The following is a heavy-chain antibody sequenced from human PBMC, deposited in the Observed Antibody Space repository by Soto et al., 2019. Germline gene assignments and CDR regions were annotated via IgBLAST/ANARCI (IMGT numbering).Heavy chain of an antibody. CDR1: GGSFNDYY. CDR2: IRDSGST. J-gene: IGHJ4*02. Sequence: PSETLSLTCAVSGGSFNDYYWIWIRQPPGKGLEWLGDIRDSGSTNYNPSLKSRVTISVDTSRKQFSLKLTSVTAADTAVYYCARGEPYNNYPARWGQGTLVTVSS. D-gene: IGHD4-4*01. V-gene: IGHV4-34*01. CDR3: ARGEPYNNYPAR.